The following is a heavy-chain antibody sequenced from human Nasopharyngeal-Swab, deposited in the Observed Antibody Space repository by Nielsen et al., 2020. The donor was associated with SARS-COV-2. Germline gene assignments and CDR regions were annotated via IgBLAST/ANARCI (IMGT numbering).Heavy chain of an antibody. CDR3: ARVENMLWKYCDS. CDR2: IAYDGDT. D-gene: IGHD3-16*01. V-gene: IGHV4-39*07. J-gene: IGHJ4*02. CDR1: GGSISSSNHY. Sequence: SATLSLTCSVSGGSISSSNHYWGWIRQFPGQALEWIGRIAYDGDTHYNPALQSRVPISVDTSQNHFSLMLRSVTAADTAVYFCARVENMLWKYCDSWGQGTLVTVSS.